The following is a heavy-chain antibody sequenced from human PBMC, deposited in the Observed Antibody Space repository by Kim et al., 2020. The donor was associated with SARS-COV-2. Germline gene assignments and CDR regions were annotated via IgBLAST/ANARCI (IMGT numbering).Heavy chain of an antibody. CDR2: ISGSGGST. J-gene: IGHJ4*02. CDR3: AKDMSVLLWFGELSPSFDC. V-gene: IGHV3-23*01. Sequence: GGSLRLSCAASGFTFSSYAMSWVRQAPGKGLEWVSAISGSGGSTYYADSVKGRFTISRDNSKNTLYLQMNSLRAEDTAVYYCAKDMSVLLWFGELSPSFDCWGQGTLVTVSS. CDR1: GFTFSSYA. D-gene: IGHD3-10*01.